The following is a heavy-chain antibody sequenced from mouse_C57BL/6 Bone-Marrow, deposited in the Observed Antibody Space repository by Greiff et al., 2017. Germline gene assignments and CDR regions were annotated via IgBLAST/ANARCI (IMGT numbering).Heavy chain of an antibody. D-gene: IGHD4-1*01. V-gene: IGHV1-18*01. CDR3: ARCGTHYYAMDY. CDR2: INPNNGGT. Sequence: VQLKASGPELVKPGASVKIPCKASGYTFTDYNMDWVKQSHGKSLEWIGDINPNNGGTIYNQKFKGKATLTVDQSSSTAYMELRSLTSEDTAVYYCARCGTHYYAMDYWGQGTSVTVSS. J-gene: IGHJ4*01. CDR1: GYTFTDYN.